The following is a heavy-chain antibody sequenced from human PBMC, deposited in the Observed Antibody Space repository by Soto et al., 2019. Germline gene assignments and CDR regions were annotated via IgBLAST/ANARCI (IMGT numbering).Heavy chain of an antibody. Sequence: ASVKVSCKVSGYTLTELSMHWVRQAPGKGLEWMGGFDPEDGETIYAQKFQGRVTMTEDTSTDTAYMELSSLRSEDTAVYYCATDRMIVGRSRMDVWGQGTTVTVSS. CDR2: FDPEDGET. D-gene: IGHD3-22*01. V-gene: IGHV1-24*01. CDR3: ATDRMIVGRSRMDV. CDR1: GYTLTELS. J-gene: IGHJ6*02.